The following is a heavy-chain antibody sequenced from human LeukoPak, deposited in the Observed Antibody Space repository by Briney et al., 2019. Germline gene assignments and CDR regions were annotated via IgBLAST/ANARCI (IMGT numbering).Heavy chain of an antibody. D-gene: IGHD6-19*01. CDR3: ASGQWLGHFDY. CDR2: MNPNSGNT. Sequence: ASVKVSCKASGGTFSSYTISWVRQAPGQGLEWMGWMNPNSGNTGYAQKFQGRVTMTRNTSISTAYMELSSLRSEDTAVYYCASGQWLGHFDYWGQRTLVTVSS. CDR1: GGTFSSYT. J-gene: IGHJ4*02. V-gene: IGHV1-8*02.